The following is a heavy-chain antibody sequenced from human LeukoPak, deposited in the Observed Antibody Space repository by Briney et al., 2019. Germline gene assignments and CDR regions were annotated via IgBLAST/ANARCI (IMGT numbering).Heavy chain of an antibody. J-gene: IGHJ6*02. Sequence: ETLSLTCTVSGGSVGSGSYYWGWIRQPPGKGLEWIGYIYYSGSTNYNPSLKSRVTISVDTSKNQFSLKLSSATAADTAVYYCAMGDSGSGWYVDYYYYYGMDVWGQGTTVTVSS. CDR3: AMGDSGSGWYVDYYYYYGMDV. V-gene: IGHV4-61*01. CDR2: IYYSGST. CDR1: GGSVGSGSYY. D-gene: IGHD6-19*01.